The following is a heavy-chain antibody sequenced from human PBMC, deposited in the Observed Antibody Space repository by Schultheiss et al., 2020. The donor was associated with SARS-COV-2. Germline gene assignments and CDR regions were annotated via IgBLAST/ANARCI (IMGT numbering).Heavy chain of an antibody. V-gene: IGHV4-4*07. Sequence: SETLSLTCTVSGGSISSYYWSWIRQPAGKGLEWIGRIYTSGSTNYNPSLKSRVTMSVDTSKNQFSLKLSSVTAADTALYYCARGNVVVTHWYFDLWGRGTLVTVSS. D-gene: IGHD2-21*02. CDR2: IYTSGST. J-gene: IGHJ2*01. CDR3: ARGNVVVTHWYFDL. CDR1: GGSISSYY.